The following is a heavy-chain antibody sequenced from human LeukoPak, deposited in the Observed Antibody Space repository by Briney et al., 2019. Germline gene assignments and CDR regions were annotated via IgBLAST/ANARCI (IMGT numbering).Heavy chain of an antibody. D-gene: IGHD3-10*01. CDR2: INPNSGGT. V-gene: IGHV1-2*02. CDR3: ARDGDYYGSGSPIKYGMDV. Sequence: ASVKVSCKASGYTFTGYYMHWVRQAPGQGLEWMGWINPNSGGTNYAQKFQGRVTMTRDTSISTAYMELSRLRSDDTAVYYCARDGDYYGSGSPIKYGMDVWGQGTTVTVSS. J-gene: IGHJ6*02. CDR1: GYTFTGYY.